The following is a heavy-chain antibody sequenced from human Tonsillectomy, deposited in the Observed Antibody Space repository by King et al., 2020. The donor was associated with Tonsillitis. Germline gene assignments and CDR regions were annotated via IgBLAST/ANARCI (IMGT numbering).Heavy chain of an antibody. CDR1: GFTFSNDA. D-gene: IGHD3-10*01. CDR2: IYSGGRT. Sequence: VQLVESGGGLVQPGGSLRLSCAASGFTFSNDAMNWVRQAPGKGLEWVSVIYSGGRTYYADSVKGRFTISRDNSKNTLYLQMNSLRAEDTAVYYCAKDQGYCTGSYHYAMDVWGQGTTVTVSS. J-gene: IGHJ6*02. V-gene: IGHV3-23*03. CDR3: AKDQGYCTGSYHYAMDV.